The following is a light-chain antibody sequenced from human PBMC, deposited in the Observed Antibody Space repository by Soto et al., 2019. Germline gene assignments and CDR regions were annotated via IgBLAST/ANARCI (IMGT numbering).Light chain of an antibody. Sequence: QSVLTRPPSASGTPGQRVTISCFGSSSNIGSNTVNWYQQVPGTAPKLLIYSDNQRPSGVPDRFSGSKSGTSASLAISGLQSEAEGDYYCAVWDDSLNGWVFGGGTKLTVL. CDR3: AVWDDSLNGWV. CDR1: SSNIGSNT. J-gene: IGLJ3*02. V-gene: IGLV1-44*01. CDR2: SDN.